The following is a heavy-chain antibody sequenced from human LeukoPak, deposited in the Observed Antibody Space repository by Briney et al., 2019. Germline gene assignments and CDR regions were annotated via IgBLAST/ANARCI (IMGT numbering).Heavy chain of an antibody. Sequence: GGSLRLSCAASGFTFSSYWMHWVRQAPGKGLVGVSRINDDGRSTSYADSVKGRFTISRDNAKNTLYLQMNSLRAEDTAVYYCARDPGGYCSGGSCYSVYFDYWGQGTLVTVSS. V-gene: IGHV3-74*01. CDR1: GFTFSSYW. CDR2: INDDGRST. CDR3: ARDPGGYCSGGSCYSVYFDY. D-gene: IGHD2-15*01. J-gene: IGHJ4*02.